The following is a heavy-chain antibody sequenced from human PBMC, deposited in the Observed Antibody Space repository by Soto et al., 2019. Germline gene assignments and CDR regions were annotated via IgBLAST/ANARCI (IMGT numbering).Heavy chain of an antibody. CDR3: ARDLPEMATTKVIYGMDV. V-gene: IGHV1-69*12. D-gene: IGHD5-12*01. J-gene: IGHJ6*02. CDR1: GGTFSSYA. Sequence: QVQLVQSGAEVKKPGSSVKVSCKASGGTFSSYAISWVRQAPGQGLEWMGGIIPIFGTADYAQKFQGRVMITADESTSTAYMELSSLRSEDTAVYYCARDLPEMATTKVIYGMDVWGQGTTVTVSS. CDR2: IIPIFGTA.